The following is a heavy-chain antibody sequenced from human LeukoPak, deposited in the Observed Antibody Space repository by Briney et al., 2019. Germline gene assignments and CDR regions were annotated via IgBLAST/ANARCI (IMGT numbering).Heavy chain of an antibody. CDR1: GGSISSSSYY. CDR3: ARGGNYYGSGSYYNSDDAFDI. CDR2: IYYSGST. D-gene: IGHD3-10*01. Sequence: SETLSLTCTVSGGSISSSSYYWGWIRQPPGKGLEWIGSIYYSGSTYYNPSLKSRVTISVDTSKNQFSLKLSFVTAADTAVYYCARGGNYYGSGSYYNSDDAFDIWGQGTMVTVSS. J-gene: IGHJ3*02. V-gene: IGHV4-39*07.